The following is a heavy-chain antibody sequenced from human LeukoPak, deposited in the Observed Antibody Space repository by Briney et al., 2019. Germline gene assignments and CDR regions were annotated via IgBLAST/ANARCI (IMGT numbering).Heavy chain of an antibody. J-gene: IGHJ4*02. Sequence: PGGSLRLSCAASGFTFSSYWMSWVRQAPGKGLEWVANIKQDGSEKYYVDSVKGRFTISRDNAKNSLYLQMSSLRAEDTAVYYCARDQRASGWYGVVDYWGQGTLVTVSS. CDR2: IKQDGSEK. D-gene: IGHD6-19*01. CDR3: ARDQRASGWYGVVDY. CDR1: GFTFSSYW. V-gene: IGHV3-7*01.